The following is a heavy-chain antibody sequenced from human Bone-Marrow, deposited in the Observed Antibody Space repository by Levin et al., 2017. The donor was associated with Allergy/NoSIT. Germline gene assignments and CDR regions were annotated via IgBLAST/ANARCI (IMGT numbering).Heavy chain of an antibody. CDR2: ISYDGSNK. D-gene: IGHD3-3*01. J-gene: IGHJ6*02. CDR3: AKDRNGAWSTYYDFWSGYYTSNYYDGMDV. CDR1: GFTFSSYG. V-gene: IGHV3-30*18. Sequence: GESLKISCAASGFTFSSYGMHWVRQAPGKGLEWVAVISYDGSNKYYADSVKGRFTISRDNSKNTLYLQMNSLRAEDTAVYYCAKDRNGAWSTYYDFWSGYYTSNYYDGMDVWGQGTTVTVSS.